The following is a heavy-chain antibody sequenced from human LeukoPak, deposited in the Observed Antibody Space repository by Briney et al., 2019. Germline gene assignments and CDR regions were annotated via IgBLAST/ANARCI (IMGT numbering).Heavy chain of an antibody. CDR2: IYTSGST. CDR3: ARATIQPWPRYYFDY. CDR1: GGSISSGSYY. J-gene: IGHJ4*02. D-gene: IGHD5-18*01. Sequence: SQTLSLTCTVSGGSISSGSYYWSWIRQPAGKGLEWIGRIYTSGSTNYNPSLKSRVTISVDTSKNQFSLKLSSVTAADTAVYYCARATIQPWPRYYFDYWGQGTLVTVSS. V-gene: IGHV4-61*02.